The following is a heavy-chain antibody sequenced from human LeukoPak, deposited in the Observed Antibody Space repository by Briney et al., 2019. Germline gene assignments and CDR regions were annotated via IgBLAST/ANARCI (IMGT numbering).Heavy chain of an antibody. Sequence: AETLSLPCTVSGGPLINYYWSWVRQPPGEGAEWIGYIRYSGSTDFNPSLKSRVTLSVDTSQNQFSLRLTSVTAADTAVYYCVRHIRIGKGAYDYWGQGTLVTVSS. CDR3: VRHIRIGKGAYDY. CDR1: GGPLINYY. J-gene: IGHJ4*02. V-gene: IGHV4-59*08. CDR2: IRYSGST. D-gene: IGHD1-1*01.